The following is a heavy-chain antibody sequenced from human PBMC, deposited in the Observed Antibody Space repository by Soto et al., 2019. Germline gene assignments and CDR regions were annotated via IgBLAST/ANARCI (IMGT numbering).Heavy chain of an antibody. V-gene: IGHV5-51*01. D-gene: IGHD6-19*01. Sequence: GESLKISCKGSGYSFTSYWIGWVRQMPGKGLEWMGIIYPGDSDTRYSPSFQGQVTISADKSISTAYLQWSSLKASDTAMYYCARLPRQWLVIGNGYYYGMDVWGQGTTVTVSS. J-gene: IGHJ6*02. CDR2: IYPGDSDT. CDR3: ARLPRQWLVIGNGYYYGMDV. CDR1: GYSFTSYW.